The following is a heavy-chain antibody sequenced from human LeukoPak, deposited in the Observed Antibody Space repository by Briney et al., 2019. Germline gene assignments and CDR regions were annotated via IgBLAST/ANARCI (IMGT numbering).Heavy chain of an antibody. J-gene: IGHJ4*01. CDR1: GFAFRNYY. Sequence: GRSLRLSCAASGFAFRNYYMHWVRQAPGKGLEWVAVISLDGNNEYYADSVKGRFSLSRDNSMNTLYLQLNSLRTEDTAMYYCARDLSGHWTYDYWGQGTLVTVSS. CDR3: ARDLSGHWTYDY. D-gene: IGHD1-1*01. CDR2: ISLDGNNE. V-gene: IGHV3-30-3*01.